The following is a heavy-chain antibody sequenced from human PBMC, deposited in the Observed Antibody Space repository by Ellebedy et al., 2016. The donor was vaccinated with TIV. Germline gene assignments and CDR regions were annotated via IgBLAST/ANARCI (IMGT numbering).Heavy chain of an antibody. CDR2: INPNSGGT. CDR1: GYTFTGYH. Sequence: AASVKVSCKASGYTFTGYHMHWVRQAPGQGLEWMGWINPNSGGTIYAQKFQGRVTMTRDTSISTAYMELSRLRSDDTAVYYGVREVELRLLPFYYWGQGTLVTVSS. J-gene: IGHJ4*02. CDR3: VREVELRLLPFYY. V-gene: IGHV1-2*02. D-gene: IGHD1-26*01.